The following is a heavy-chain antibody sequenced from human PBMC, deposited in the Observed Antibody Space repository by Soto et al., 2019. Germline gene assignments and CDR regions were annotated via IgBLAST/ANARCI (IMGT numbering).Heavy chain of an antibody. Sequence: PSETLSLTCAVYGGSFSGFYWTRIRQPPGTGLEWIGEINHSGSTSYNPSLKSRVTISVDTSKNQFSLKLTSVTAADTAVYYCARDKITGLFDYWGQGTLVTVSS. CDR1: GGSFSGFY. J-gene: IGHJ4*02. CDR2: INHSGST. CDR3: ARDKITGLFDY. V-gene: IGHV4-34*01. D-gene: IGHD2-8*02.